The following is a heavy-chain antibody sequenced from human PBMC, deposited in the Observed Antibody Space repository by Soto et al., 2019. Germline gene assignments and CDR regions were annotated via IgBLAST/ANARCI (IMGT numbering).Heavy chain of an antibody. CDR3: ARAPKVSGSSQTRPDF. V-gene: IGHV4-34*01. D-gene: IGHD6-6*01. J-gene: IGHJ4*02. CDR1: GGSFSGYY. Sequence: PSETLSLTCAVYGGSFSGYYWSWIRQPPGKGLEWIGEINHSGSTNYNPSLKSRVTISVDTSKNQFSLKLSSVTAADTAVYYCARAPKVSGSSQTRPDFWGQGTLVTVSS. CDR2: INHSGST.